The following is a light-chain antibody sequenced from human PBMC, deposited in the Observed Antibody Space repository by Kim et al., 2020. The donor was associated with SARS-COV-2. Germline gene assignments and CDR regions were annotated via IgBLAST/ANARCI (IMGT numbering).Light chain of an antibody. CDR2: GAS. Sequence: SIGDRVTITCRASQGIRNDLAWYQQKPGKAPKRLIYGASSLQSGVPARFSGSGSGTEFTLTISSLQPEDFATYYCLQHNTFPPWTFGQGTKVDIK. CDR1: QGIRND. CDR3: LQHNTFPPWT. J-gene: IGKJ1*01. V-gene: IGKV1-17*01.